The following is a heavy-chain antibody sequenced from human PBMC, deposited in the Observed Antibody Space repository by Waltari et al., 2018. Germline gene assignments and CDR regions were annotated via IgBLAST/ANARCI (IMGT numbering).Heavy chain of an antibody. D-gene: IGHD3-16*01. Sequence: EVQLVQSGAEVKKPGATVKISCKASGYTFTDYYMHWVQQAPGKGLEWMGRVDPEDGETKYAEKFQGRVTITADTSTDTAYMEVRSLRSEDTAVYYCARDHNETIMKLDYWGQGTLVTVSS. CDR2: VDPEDGET. CDR3: ARDHNETIMKLDY. CDR1: GYTFTDYY. J-gene: IGHJ4*02. V-gene: IGHV1-69-2*01.